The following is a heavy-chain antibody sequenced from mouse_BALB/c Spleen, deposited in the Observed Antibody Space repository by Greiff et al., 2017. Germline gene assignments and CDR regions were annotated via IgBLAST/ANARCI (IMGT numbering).Heavy chain of an antibody. CDR2: ISSGGGST. D-gene: IGHD2-1*01. J-gene: IGHJ2*01. Sequence: DVQLVESGGGLVKPGGSLKLSCAASGFAFSSYDMSWVRQTPEKRLEWVAYISSGGGSTYYPDTVKGRFTISRDNAKNTLYLQMSSLKSEDTAMYYCARHGGNYYFDYWGQGTTLTVSS. CDR1: GFAFSSYD. V-gene: IGHV5-12-1*01. CDR3: ARHGGNYYFDY.